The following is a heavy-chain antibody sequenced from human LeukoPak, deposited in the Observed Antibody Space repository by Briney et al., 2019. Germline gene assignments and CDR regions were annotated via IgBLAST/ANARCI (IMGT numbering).Heavy chain of an antibody. D-gene: IGHD1-26*01. CDR2: INKDGGEK. V-gene: IGHV3-7*03. J-gene: IGHJ4*02. CDR3: VKVPPPRYSGSPPAY. CDR1: GFTFSSYW. Sequence: QSGGSLRLSRAASGFTFSSYWMSWVRQAPGKGLEWVANINKDGGEKYYVDSVKGRFTISRDNAKNSLYRQMNSLRADDTAVYYCVKVPPPRYSGSPPAYWGQGTLVTVSS.